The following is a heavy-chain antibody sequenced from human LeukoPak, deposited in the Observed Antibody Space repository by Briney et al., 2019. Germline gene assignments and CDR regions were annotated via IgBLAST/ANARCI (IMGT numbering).Heavy chain of an antibody. CDR3: ARHPYYYDSSGYYQAGGYYFDY. D-gene: IGHD3-22*01. CDR2: INHSGST. J-gene: IGHJ4*02. V-gene: IGHV4-34*01. Sequence: PSETLSLTCAVYGGSFSGYYWSWIRQPPGKGLEWIGEINHSGSTNYNPSLKSRVTISVDTSKNQFSLKLSSVTAADTAVYYCARHPYYYDSSGYYQAGGYYFDYWGQGTLVTVSS. CDR1: GGSFSGYY.